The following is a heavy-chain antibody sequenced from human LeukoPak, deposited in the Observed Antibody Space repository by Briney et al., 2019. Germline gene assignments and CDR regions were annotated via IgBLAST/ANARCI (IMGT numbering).Heavy chain of an antibody. CDR1: GGSISSYY. D-gene: IGHD3-3*01. Sequence: SETLSLTCTVSGGSISSYYWSWIRQPPGKGLEWIGYIYYSGSTNYNPSLKSRVTISVDTSKNQFSLKLSSVTAADTAVYYCARTLYDFWSGYLIDYWGQGTQVTVSS. CDR3: ARTLYDFWSGYLIDY. V-gene: IGHV4-59*01. CDR2: IYYSGST. J-gene: IGHJ4*02.